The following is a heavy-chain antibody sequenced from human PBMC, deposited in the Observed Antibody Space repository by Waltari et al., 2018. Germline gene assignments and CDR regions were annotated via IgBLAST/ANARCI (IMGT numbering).Heavy chain of an antibody. V-gene: IGHV5-51*01. Sequence: EVQLVQSGAEVKKPGESLKISCKGSGYSFTSYWIGWVRQMPGKGLEWMGIIYPGDSDTRYSPSFQGQVTISADKSISTAYLQWSSLKASDTAMYYCARHMEYCTGGVCSGPFDYWGQGTLVTVSS. CDR2: IYPGDSDT. D-gene: IGHD2-8*02. J-gene: IGHJ4*02. CDR3: ARHMEYCTGGVCSGPFDY. CDR1: GYSFTSYW.